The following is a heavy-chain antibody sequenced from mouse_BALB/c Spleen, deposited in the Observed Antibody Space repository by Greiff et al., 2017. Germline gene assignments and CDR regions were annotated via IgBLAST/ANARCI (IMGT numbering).Heavy chain of an antibody. J-gene: IGHJ2*01. CDR3: ARDHYYGSYAFDY. CDR2: IRNKANGYTT. D-gene: IGHD2-1*01. CDR1: GFTFTDYY. Sequence: EVKLVESGGGLVQPGGSLKLSCATSGFTFTDYYMSWVRQPPGKALEWLGFIRNKANGYTTEYSASVKGRFTISRDNSQSILYLQMNTLRAEDSATYDGARDHYYGSYAFDYWGQGTTLTVSS. V-gene: IGHV7-3*02.